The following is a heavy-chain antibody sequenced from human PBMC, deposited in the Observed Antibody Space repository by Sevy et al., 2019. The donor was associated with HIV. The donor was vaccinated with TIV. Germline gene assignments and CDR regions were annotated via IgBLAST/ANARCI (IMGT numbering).Heavy chain of an antibody. CDR3: ARDDYYGSGSLGDYYYSGMDV. CDR1: GDSVSSNSAA. V-gene: IGHV6-1*01. Sequence: SQTLSLTCAISGDSVSSNSAAWNWIRQSPSRGLEWLGRTYYRSKWYNDYAVSVKSRITINPDTSKNLFSLQLNSVTTEDTAVYYCARDDYYGSGSLGDYYYSGMDVWGQGTTVTVSS. J-gene: IGHJ6*02. D-gene: IGHD3-10*01. CDR2: TYYRSKWYN.